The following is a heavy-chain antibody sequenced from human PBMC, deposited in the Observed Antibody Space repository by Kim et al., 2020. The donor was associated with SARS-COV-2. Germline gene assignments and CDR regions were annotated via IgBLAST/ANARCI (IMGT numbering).Heavy chain of an antibody. V-gene: IGHV1-24*01. Sequence: ASVKVSCKVSGYTLTELSMHWVRQAPGKGLEWMGGFDPEDGETIYAQKFQGRVTMTEDTSTDTAYMELSSLRSEDTAVYYCATEPVPTRDYGDYAKQPPFRYSGMDVWGPGTTVTVSS. D-gene: IGHD4-17*01. CDR3: ATEPVPTRDYGDYAKQPPFRYSGMDV. CDR1: GYTLTELS. J-gene: IGHJ6*02. CDR2: FDPEDGET.